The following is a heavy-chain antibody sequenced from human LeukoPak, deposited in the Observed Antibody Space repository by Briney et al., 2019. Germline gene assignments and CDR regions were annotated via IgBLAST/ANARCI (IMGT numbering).Heavy chain of an antibody. CDR2: IRSKAYGGTT. D-gene: IGHD3-10*01. CDR1: GFTFGDYA. V-gene: IGHV3-49*04. Sequence: GRSLRLSCTASGFTFGDYAMSWVRQAPGKGLEWVGFIRSKAYGGTTEYAASVKGRFTISRDDSKSIAYLQMNSLKTEDTAVYYCTRLRPNYGSFDYWGQGTQVTVSS. J-gene: IGHJ4*02. CDR3: TRLRPNYGSFDY.